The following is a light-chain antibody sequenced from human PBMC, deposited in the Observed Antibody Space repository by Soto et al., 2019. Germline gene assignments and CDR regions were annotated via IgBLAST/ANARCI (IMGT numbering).Light chain of an antibody. V-gene: IGKV3-20*01. J-gene: IGKJ4*01. CDR1: QSVSSVF. Sequence: EIVLTQSPGTLSMSPGERATLSCRASQSVSSVFLAWYQQEPGQAPRLLIYASSSRATGIPDRFSGSGSGTVFTLTISRLEPEDFAVYYCQQYGSSPLTCGGGTKVEIK. CDR3: QQYGSSPLT. CDR2: ASS.